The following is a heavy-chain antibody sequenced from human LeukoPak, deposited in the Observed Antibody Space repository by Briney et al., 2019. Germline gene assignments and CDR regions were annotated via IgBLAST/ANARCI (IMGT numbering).Heavy chain of an antibody. Sequence: GGFLRLSCAASGFTFSSYAMSWVRQAPGKGLEWVSAISGSGGSTYYADSVKGRFTISRDNSKNTLYLQMNSLRAEDTAVYYCAKGGRLLWFGELLSPLGGWNYMDVWGKGTTVTVSS. CDR3: AKGGRLLWFGELLSPLGGWNYMDV. J-gene: IGHJ6*03. V-gene: IGHV3-23*01. CDR2: ISGSGGST. D-gene: IGHD3-10*01. CDR1: GFTFSSYA.